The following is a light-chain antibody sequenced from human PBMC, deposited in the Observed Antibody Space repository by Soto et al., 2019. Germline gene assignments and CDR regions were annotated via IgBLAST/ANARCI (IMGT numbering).Light chain of an antibody. CDR3: CSYTTSSTLV. V-gene: IGLV2-14*01. J-gene: IGLJ1*01. Sequence: QSALTQPPSASGSPGQSVTISCTGTSSDIGTYNHVSWYQQHPGKAPQLIIYEDINRPSGLSSRFSGSKSGNTASLTISGLQAEDEADYFCCSYTTSSTLVCGTGTKLTVL. CDR2: EDI. CDR1: SSDIGTYNH.